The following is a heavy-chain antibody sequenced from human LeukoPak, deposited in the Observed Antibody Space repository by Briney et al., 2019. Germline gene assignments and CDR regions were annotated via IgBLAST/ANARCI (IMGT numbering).Heavy chain of an antibody. CDR1: GGSFSGYY. CDR2: INHSGST. CDR3: ARGQGGSSSSRLDY. Sequence: SETLPLTCAVYGGSFSGYYWSWIRQPPGKGLEWIGEINHSGSTNYNPSLKSRVTMSVDTSKNQFSLNLSSVTAADTAVYYCARGQGGSSSSRLDYWGQGTLVTVSS. V-gene: IGHV4-34*01. J-gene: IGHJ4*02. D-gene: IGHD6-6*01.